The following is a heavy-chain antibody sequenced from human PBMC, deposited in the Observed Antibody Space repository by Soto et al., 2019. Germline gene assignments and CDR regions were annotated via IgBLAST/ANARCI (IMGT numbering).Heavy chain of an antibody. J-gene: IGHJ4*02. Sequence: EVQLVESGGGLVQPGGSLRLSCAASGFTFSSYAMRWVRQAPVKGLEWVSAISGSGDSTYYADSVKGRFTISRDNSKNTLYLQMNSLRAEDTAVYYCARRGSGSYYDYWGQGTLVNVSS. V-gene: IGHV3-23*04. D-gene: IGHD1-26*01. CDR1: GFTFSSYA. CDR3: ARRGSGSYYDY. CDR2: ISGSGDST.